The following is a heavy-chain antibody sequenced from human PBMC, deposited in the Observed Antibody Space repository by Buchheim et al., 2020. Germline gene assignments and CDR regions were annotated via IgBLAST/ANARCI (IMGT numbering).Heavy chain of an antibody. CDR3: VGDSSGYYYDYFDY. CDR2: ISYDGSNE. D-gene: IGHD3-22*01. J-gene: IGHJ4*02. Sequence: QVLLMESGGGVVQPGRSLRLSCAASGFTFSAYAMHWVRQAPGKGLEWLAVISYDGSNENHADSVKGRFTISRDNSKNTLYLQMNSLRAEDTAVYYCVGDSSGYYYDYFDYWGQGTL. V-gene: IGHV3-30-3*01. CDR1: GFTFSAYA.